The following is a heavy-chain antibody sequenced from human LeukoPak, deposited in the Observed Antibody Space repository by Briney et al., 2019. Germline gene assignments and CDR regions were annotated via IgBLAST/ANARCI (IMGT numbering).Heavy chain of an antibody. D-gene: IGHD2-15*01. Sequence: PGGSLRLTCAASGFTFSGYWMLWVRQSPGKGLVWVSYINSDGSSTKYADSVKGRFSISRDNAKNTLYLQMDSLRAEDTAVYYCARGGRPLAFDIWGQGTMVTVSS. CDR3: ARGGRPLAFDI. CDR1: GFTFSGYW. CDR2: INSDGSST. J-gene: IGHJ3*02. V-gene: IGHV3-74*03.